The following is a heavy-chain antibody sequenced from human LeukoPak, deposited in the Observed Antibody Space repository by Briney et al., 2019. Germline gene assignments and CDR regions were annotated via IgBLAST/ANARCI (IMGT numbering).Heavy chain of an antibody. J-gene: IGHJ4*02. CDR2: INPNSGGT. CDR3: ARITMLRGVTNDY. Sequence: GASVKVSCQASGYTFTGYYMHWVRQAPGQGLEWMGWINPNSGGTNYAQKLQGRVTMTRDLSTNTVYMGLSSLTSEDTALYYCARITMLRGVTNDYWGQGTLVIVSS. CDR1: GYTFTGYY. D-gene: IGHD3-10*01. V-gene: IGHV1-2*02.